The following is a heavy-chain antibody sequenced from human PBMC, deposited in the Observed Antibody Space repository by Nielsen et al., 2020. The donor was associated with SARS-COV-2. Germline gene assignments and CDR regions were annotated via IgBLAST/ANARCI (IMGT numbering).Heavy chain of an antibody. D-gene: IGHD2-8*01. CDR1: GYTFTGYY. CDR2: INPNSGGT. V-gene: IGHV1-2*02. CDR3: ARGRVHVCWQNLVCEYGMDV. J-gene: IGHJ6*02. Sequence: ASVKVSCKASGYTFTGYYMHWVRQAPGQGLEWMGWINPNSGGTNYAQKFQGRVTMTRDTSISTAYMELSRLRSDDTAVYYCARGRVHVCWQNLVCEYGMDVWAQGTTVTVSS.